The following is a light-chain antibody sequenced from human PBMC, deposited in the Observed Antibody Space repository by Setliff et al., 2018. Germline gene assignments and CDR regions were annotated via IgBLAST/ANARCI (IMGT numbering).Light chain of an antibody. J-gene: IGLJ1*01. V-gene: IGLV2-14*03. CDR1: SSDVGSYDF. CDR3: SAYTSSSTYV. Sequence: QSALTQPASVSGSPGQSITISCSGTSSDVGSYDFVSWYQQHPGKVPKLIIHDVSNRPSGVSNRFSGAKAGNTASLTISGPQAEDEADYYCSAYTSSSTYVFGTGTKVTVL. CDR2: DVS.